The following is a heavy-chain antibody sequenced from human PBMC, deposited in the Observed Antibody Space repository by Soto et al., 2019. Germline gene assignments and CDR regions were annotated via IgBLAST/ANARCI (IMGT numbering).Heavy chain of an antibody. CDR3: ARGRITMVRGVTNYYGMDV. CDR2: IIPIFGTA. Sequence: QVQLVQSGAEVKKPGSSVKVSCKASGGTFSSYAISWVRQAPGQGLEWMGGIIPIFGTANYAQKFQGRVTITADESTSTAYMELSSMRSEDTAVYYCARGRITMVRGVTNYYGMDVWGQGTTVTVSS. CDR1: GGTFSSYA. J-gene: IGHJ6*02. V-gene: IGHV1-69*01. D-gene: IGHD3-10*01.